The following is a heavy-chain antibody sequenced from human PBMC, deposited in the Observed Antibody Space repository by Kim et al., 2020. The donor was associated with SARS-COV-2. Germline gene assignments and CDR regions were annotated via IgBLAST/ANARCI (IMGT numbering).Heavy chain of an antibody. CDR1: GYTFTSYA. CDR2: INAGNGNT. V-gene: IGHV1-3*01. CDR3: ARARCRGVGTCVNWFDP. J-gene: IGHJ5*02. Sequence: ASVKVSCKASGYTFTSYAMHWVRQAPGQRLEWMGWINAGNGNTKYSQKFQGRVTITRDTSASTAYMELSSLRSEDTAVYYCARARCRGVGTCVNWFDPWGQGTLVTVSS. D-gene: IGHD2-15*01.